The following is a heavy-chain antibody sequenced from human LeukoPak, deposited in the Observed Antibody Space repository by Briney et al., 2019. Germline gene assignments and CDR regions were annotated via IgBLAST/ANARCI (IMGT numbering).Heavy chain of an antibody. Sequence: GGSLRLSCAASGFTFSSYAMHWVRQAPGKGLEYVSAISSNGGSTYYANSVKGRFTISRDNSKNTLYLQMGSLRAEDMAVYYCAREMLGKEYSSSSGGAFDYWGQGTLVTVSS. J-gene: IGHJ4*02. CDR3: AREMLGKEYSSSSGGAFDY. CDR2: ISSNGGST. V-gene: IGHV3-64*01. D-gene: IGHD6-6*01. CDR1: GFTFSSYA.